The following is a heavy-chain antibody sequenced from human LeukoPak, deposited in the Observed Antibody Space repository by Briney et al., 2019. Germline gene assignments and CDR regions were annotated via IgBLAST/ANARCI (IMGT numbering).Heavy chain of an antibody. CDR1: GGSISSGGYS. V-gene: IGHV4-30-2*01. J-gene: IGHJ4*02. CDR2: IYHSGST. CDR3: AREGGSSSH. Sequence: SQTLSLTCAVSGGSISSGGYSWSWIRQPPGKGLEWIGYIYHSGSTYYNPSLRSRVTISVDRSKNQFSLKLSSVTAADTAVYYCAREGGSSSHWGQGTLVTVSS. D-gene: IGHD6-13*01.